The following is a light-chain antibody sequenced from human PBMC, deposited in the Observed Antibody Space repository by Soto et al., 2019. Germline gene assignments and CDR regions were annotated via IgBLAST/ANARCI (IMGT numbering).Light chain of an antibody. Sequence: EIVMTQSPASLSVSPGDGATLSCRASQTVASNFAWYQQKPGQGPRLLIHGASTRAAGVPARFSGSGSGTDFTLTISSLQSEDFAVYFCQQYHNWPPQYTFGQGTKLQI. V-gene: IGKV3-15*01. J-gene: IGKJ2*01. CDR3: QQYHNWPPQYT. CDR1: QTVASN. CDR2: GAS.